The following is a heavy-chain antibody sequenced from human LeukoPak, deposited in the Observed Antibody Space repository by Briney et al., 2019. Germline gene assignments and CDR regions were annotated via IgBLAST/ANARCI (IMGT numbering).Heavy chain of an antibody. Sequence: PGGSLRLSCAASGFTFSSNYMSWVRQAPGKGLEWVSIIYSGGSTYYADSVKGRFTISRDNSKNTLYLQMNSLRAEDTAVYHCARGGNGPFEYWGQGTLATVSS. J-gene: IGHJ4*02. CDR1: GFTFSSNY. D-gene: IGHD3-16*01. CDR2: IYSGGST. CDR3: ARGGNGPFEY. V-gene: IGHV3-53*01.